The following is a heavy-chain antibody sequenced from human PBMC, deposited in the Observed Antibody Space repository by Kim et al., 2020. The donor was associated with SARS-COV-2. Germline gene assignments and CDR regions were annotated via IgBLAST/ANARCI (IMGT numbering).Heavy chain of an antibody. CDR3: AKDLRYYYGMDV. J-gene: IGHJ6*02. CDR2: ISWNSGSI. Sequence: GGSLRLSCAASGFTFGDYGMHWVRQAPGKGLEWVSGISWNSGSIGYADSVKGRFTISRDNAKNSLYLQMNSLRAEDTALYYCAKDLRYYYGMDVWGQGTTVTVSS. CDR1: GFTFGDYG. V-gene: IGHV3-9*01.